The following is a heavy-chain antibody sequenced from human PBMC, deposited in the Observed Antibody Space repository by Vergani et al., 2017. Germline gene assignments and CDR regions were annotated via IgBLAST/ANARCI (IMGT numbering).Heavy chain of an antibody. CDR1: GFSFPGYA. V-gene: IGHV3-23*01. Sequence: EVQLLESGGGLVQPGGSLRLSCEASGFSFPGYAMSWVRQAPGKGLEWVSSVSGSSATPYYADSVKGRFIISRNNSKNTLHLQMNSLRVDDTAVYYCTKGSREYTGYFFDYWGQGTLATVSS. J-gene: IGHJ4*02. CDR3: TKGSREYTGYFFDY. CDR2: VSGSSATP. D-gene: IGHD5-12*01.